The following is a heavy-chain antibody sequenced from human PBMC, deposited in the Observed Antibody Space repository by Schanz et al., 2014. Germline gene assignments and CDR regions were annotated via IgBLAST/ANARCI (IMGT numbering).Heavy chain of an antibody. CDR3: ARDAVTSVLTPGFYY. Sequence: VQLAESGGGVVQPGRSLRLSCVASGFTFISYDIHWVRQAPGKGLEWVSSISWNSGSIDYADSVKGRFTISRDNAKKSLYLRMNSLRAEDTAVYYCARDAVTSVLTPGFYYWGQGTLVTVSS. CDR2: ISWNSGSI. V-gene: IGHV3-48*04. D-gene: IGHD4-17*01. J-gene: IGHJ4*02. CDR1: GFTFISYD.